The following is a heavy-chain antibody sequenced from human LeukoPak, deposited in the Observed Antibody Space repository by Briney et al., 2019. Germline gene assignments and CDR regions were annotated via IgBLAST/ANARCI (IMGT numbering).Heavy chain of an antibody. CDR1: TGSISINH. J-gene: IGHJ5*02. CDR3: GRQAAVSGRTGALVPDNWFDP. D-gene: IGHD2-2*01. CDR2: IYYSGST. V-gene: IGHV4-59*08. Sequence: SETLSLTCTIYTGSISINHWVGNRQPPGKGLEWIGYIYYSGSTNYNPSLKSRVTISVDTSKNQFSLKMTSVTAAGTAVYYYGRQAAVSGRTGALVPDNWFDPGGQGTLVTVSS.